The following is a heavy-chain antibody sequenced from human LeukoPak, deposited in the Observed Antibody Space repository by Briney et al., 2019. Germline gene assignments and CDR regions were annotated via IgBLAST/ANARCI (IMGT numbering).Heavy chain of an antibody. J-gene: IGHJ6*03. Sequence: PSETLSLTCTVSDFSIINIYYWGWIRQPPGKGLEGIGSIYHSGSIYYNPSLRRRGTISVDTSENQFSLRLSSVTAADTAVYYCARHVWGSISYMDVWGKGTTVTVSS. CDR1: DFSIINIYY. CDR3: ARHVWGSISYMDV. V-gene: IGHV4-38-2*02. CDR2: IYHSGSI. D-gene: IGHD6-6*01.